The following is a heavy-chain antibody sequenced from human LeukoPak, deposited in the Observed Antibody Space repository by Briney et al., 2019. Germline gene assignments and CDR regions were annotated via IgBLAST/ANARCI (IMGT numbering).Heavy chain of an antibody. Sequence: VASVKVSCKASGGTFSSYAISWVRQAPGQGLEWMGGIIPIFGTANYAQKFQGRVTITADESTSTAYMELSSLRSEGTAVYYCAMKTTSGSYGDYYYYYGMDVWGQGTTVTVSS. CDR3: AMKTTSGSYGDYYYYYGMDV. CDR1: GGTFSSYA. J-gene: IGHJ6*02. CDR2: IIPIFGTA. V-gene: IGHV1-69*13. D-gene: IGHD1-26*01.